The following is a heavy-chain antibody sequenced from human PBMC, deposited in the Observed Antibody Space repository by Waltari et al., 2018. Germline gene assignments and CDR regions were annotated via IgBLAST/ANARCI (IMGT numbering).Heavy chain of an antibody. J-gene: IGHJ1*01. D-gene: IGHD4-17*01. V-gene: IGHV4-39*01. CDR3: GRIAFGDDGGYFQH. Sequence: QLQLQESGPGLVKPPETLSLPCTVSGGSISTNYNGGWIRQPPGKGLAWMGNMQYRGGTFYNPSLKSRVTISLDTSKNQFSLRLNSVGAADTAVYFCGRIAFGDDGGYFQHWGQGTLVTVSS. CDR2: MQYRGGT. CDR1: GGSISTNYN.